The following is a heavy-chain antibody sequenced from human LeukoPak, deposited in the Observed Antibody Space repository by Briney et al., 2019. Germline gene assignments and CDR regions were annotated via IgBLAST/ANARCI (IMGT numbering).Heavy chain of an antibody. CDR2: IYYSGST. J-gene: IGHJ4*02. V-gene: IGHV4-59*01. CDR1: GGSISSYY. D-gene: IGHD3-9*01. CDR3: ARVTGYTIEDYFDY. Sequence: SETLSLTCTVSGGSISSYYWSWIRQPPGKGLEWIGYIYYSGSTNYNPSLKSRVTISVKTSKNQFSLKLRSVTAADTAVYYCARVTGYTIEDYFDYWGQGTLVTVSS.